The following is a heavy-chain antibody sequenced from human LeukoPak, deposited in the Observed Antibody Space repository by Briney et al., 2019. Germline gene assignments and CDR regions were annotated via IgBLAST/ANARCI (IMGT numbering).Heavy chain of an antibody. CDR1: GYTFTNYY. J-gene: IGHJ4*02. CDR2: INPSGGST. D-gene: IGHD3-10*01. CDR3: ARDAITPFGYGSGTHLLAY. Sequence: ASVKVSCKASGYTFTNYYVHWVRQSPGQGLEWMGIINPSGGSTTYAQKLQGRVTMTTDTSTSTAYMELRSLRSDDTAVYYCARDAITPFGYGSGTHLLAYWGQGTLVTVSS. V-gene: IGHV1-46*01.